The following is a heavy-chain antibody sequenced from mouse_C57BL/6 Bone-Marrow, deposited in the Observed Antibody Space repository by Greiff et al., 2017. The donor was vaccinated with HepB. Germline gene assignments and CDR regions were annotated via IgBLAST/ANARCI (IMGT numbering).Heavy chain of an antibody. CDR2: IYPYNGVS. J-gene: IGHJ2*01. V-gene: IGHV1-31*01. CDR3: ARSHYYGSSYFDY. D-gene: IGHD1-1*01. Sequence: EVQVVESGPELVKPGASVKISCKASGYSFTGYYMHWVKQSHGNILDWIGYIYPYNGVSSYNQKFKGKATLTVDKSSSTAYMELRSLTSEDSAVYYCARSHYYGSSYFDYWGQGTTLTVSS. CDR1: GYSFTGYY.